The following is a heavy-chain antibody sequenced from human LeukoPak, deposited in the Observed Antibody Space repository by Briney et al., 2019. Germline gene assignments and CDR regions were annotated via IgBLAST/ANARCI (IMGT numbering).Heavy chain of an antibody. CDR2: ISGSGVMT. J-gene: IGHJ4*02. Sequence: PGGSLRLSCATSGFTFSHYAMTWVRQAPGKGLEWVATISGSGVMTYYADSVKGRFTVSGDNSKNTVYLQMSSLTAADTAVYYCAKDRSIGTYYTFDHWGQGTLVTVSS. CDR1: GFTFSHYA. CDR3: AKDRSIGTYYTFDH. D-gene: IGHD1-26*01. V-gene: IGHV3-23*01.